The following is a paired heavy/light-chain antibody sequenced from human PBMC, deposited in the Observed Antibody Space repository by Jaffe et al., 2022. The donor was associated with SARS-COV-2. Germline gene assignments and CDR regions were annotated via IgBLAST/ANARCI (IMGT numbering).Heavy chain of an antibody. CDR2: IDHSGST. J-gene: IGHJ4*02. CDR3: ARRGSAGSYSY. D-gene: IGHD1-26*01. CDR1: GGSFSGYY. Sequence: QVQLQQWGAGLLKPSETLSLTCAVYGGSFSGYYWSWIRQPPGKGLEWIGEIDHSGSTTYNPSLRSRVTIVLDTSKNQFSLRLTSVTAADTAVYYCARRGSAGSYSYWGQGTLVTVSS. V-gene: IGHV4-34*01.
Light chain of an antibody. CDR3: IQTTQFPHT. Sequence: DIVMTQTPLSSPVTLGQPASISCRSNQSLVHSDGNTYLSWLQQRPGQPPRLLLYKISNRFSGVPDRFSGSGAGTDFTLKISRVEAEDVGVYYCIQTTQFPHTCGQGTNLEIK. J-gene: IGKJ2*01. CDR2: KIS. CDR1: QSLVHSDGNTY. V-gene: IGKV2-24*01.